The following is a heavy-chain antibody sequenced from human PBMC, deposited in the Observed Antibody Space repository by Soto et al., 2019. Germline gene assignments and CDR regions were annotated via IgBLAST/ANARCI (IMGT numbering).Heavy chain of an antibody. CDR1: GLTFSNYA. J-gene: IGHJ4*02. CDR2: ISGSGDTT. CDR3: VKGGYFDS. Sequence: EVQLLESGGGLVQPGGSLRLSCAASGLTFSNYALSWVRQSPGKGLEWVSAISGSGDTTYYADSVKGRFTISRDNSKNTLYLQMNSLRAEDTALYYCVKGGYFDSWGQGTLVTVSS. V-gene: IGHV3-23*01.